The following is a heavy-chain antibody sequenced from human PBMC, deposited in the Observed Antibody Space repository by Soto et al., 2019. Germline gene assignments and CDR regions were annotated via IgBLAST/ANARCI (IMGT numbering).Heavy chain of an antibody. D-gene: IGHD3-9*01. CDR3: ARDEGQRYFDWFPMGPDWFDP. V-gene: IGHV1-18*01. CDR2: IGAYNGNT. CDR1: GYTFTSYG. J-gene: IGHJ5*02. Sequence: ASVKVSCKASGYTFTSYGISWVRQAPGQGLEWMGWIGAYNGNTNYAQKLQGRVTMTTDTSTSTAYMELRSLRSDDTAVYYCARDEGQRYFDWFPMGPDWFDPWGQGTLVTVSS.